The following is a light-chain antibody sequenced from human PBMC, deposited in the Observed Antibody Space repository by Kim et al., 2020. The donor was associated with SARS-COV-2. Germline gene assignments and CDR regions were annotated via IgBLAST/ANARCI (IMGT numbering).Light chain of an antibody. CDR1: NIGTKT. J-gene: IGLJ3*02. CDR3: QVWDSSSDHWV. Sequence: SYELTQPPSVSVAPGETATITCGGNNIGTKTVHWYQQKPGQATVLVIYYDYDRPSGIPERFSGSNSGNTATLTISRVEAGDEADYYCQVWDSSSDHWVFGGGTQLTDL. V-gene: IGLV3-21*04. CDR2: YDY.